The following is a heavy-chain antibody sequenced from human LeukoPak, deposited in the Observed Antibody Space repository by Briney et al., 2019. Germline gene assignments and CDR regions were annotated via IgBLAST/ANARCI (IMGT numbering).Heavy chain of an antibody. V-gene: IGHV1-18*01. CDR1: GYTFTSSG. J-gene: IGHJ6*02. CDR3: ARDERWLVPISRPFYGMDV. Sequence: ASVKVSCKAYGYTFTSSGISWVRQGPGQGLEWMGWINTYNGNTNYAQKPQGRVTMTTNTPTSTAYMELRSLRSDDTAVYYSARDERWLVPISRPFYGMDVWGQGTTVTVSS. CDR2: INTYNGNT. D-gene: IGHD6-19*01.